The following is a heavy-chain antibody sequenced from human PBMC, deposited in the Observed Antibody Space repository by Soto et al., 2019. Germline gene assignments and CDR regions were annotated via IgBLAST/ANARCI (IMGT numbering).Heavy chain of an antibody. V-gene: IGHV4-4*07. CDR1: GGSMSSYY. CDR2: VYSSGGT. D-gene: IGHD3-3*01. CDR3: ARGQRFSDWFDP. J-gene: IGHJ5*02. Sequence: QVHLQQSGPGLVNPSETLSLTCNVSGGSMSSYYWTWIRQPAGKGLEWIGRVYSSGGTHYNPSLKSRVTISLDTSKNQFSLRLLSVTDADTAVYYCARGQRFSDWFDPWGQGTLVTVSS.